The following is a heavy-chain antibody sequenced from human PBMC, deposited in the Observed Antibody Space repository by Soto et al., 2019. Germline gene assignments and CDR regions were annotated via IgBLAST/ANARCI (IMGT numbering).Heavy chain of an antibody. J-gene: IGHJ5*02. D-gene: IGHD3-10*02. CDR3: AHYVSASPAGWFDP. CDR1: GFSLSTSGEA. CDR2: IYWDDDN. V-gene: IGHV2-5*02. Sequence: QITLKESGPALVKPTQTLTLTCTFSGFSLSTSGEAVGWIRQPPGEALEWLALIYWDDDNRYNPTLKTRLTTTTDTSKHQVVLTLTNMDPVDTATYYCAHYVSASPAGWFDPWGQGILVTVSS.